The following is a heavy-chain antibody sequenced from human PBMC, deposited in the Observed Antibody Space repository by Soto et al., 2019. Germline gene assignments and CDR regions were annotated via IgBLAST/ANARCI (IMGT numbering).Heavy chain of an antibody. D-gene: IGHD3-22*01. CDR3: AREGDYYDSSGYYSRWFDP. CDR1: GYTFTNYT. J-gene: IGHJ5*02. CDR2: TNAGNGNT. V-gene: IGHV1-3*01. Sequence: ASVKVSCKASGYTFTNYTMHWVRQAPGQRLEWMGWTNAGNGNTKYSQKFQGRVTITRDTSASTAYMELSSVTAADTAVYYCAREGDYYDSSGYYSRWFDPWGQGTLVTVSS.